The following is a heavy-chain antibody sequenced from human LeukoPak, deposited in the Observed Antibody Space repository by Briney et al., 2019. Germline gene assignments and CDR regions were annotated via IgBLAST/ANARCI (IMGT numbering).Heavy chain of an antibody. J-gene: IGHJ4*02. CDR1: GDSFTTYW. CDR3: VRHRNWNYDY. CDR2: IYLGDSDT. D-gene: IGHD1-1*01. V-gene: IGHV5-51*01. Sequence: GESLKISCTAFGDSFTTYWIGWVRQMPGKGLEWMGIIYLGDSDTRYNPSFQGQVTISADKSINTAYLQWSSLKASDTAMYYCVRHRNWNYDYWGQGTLVSVSS.